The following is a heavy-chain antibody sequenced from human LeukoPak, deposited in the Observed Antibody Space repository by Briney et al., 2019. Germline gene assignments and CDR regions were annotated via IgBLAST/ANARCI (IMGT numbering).Heavy chain of an antibody. CDR3: ARVVVVPAAIYYYGMDV. Sequence: GVSLRLSCAASGFTFSSCSMNWVRQAPGKGLEWVSSISSSSSYIYYADSVKGRFTISRDNAKNSLYLQMNSLRAEDTAVYYCARVVVVPAAIYYYGMDVWGQGTTVTVSS. V-gene: IGHV3-21*01. CDR2: ISSSSSYI. CDR1: GFTFSSCS. J-gene: IGHJ6*02. D-gene: IGHD2-2*01.